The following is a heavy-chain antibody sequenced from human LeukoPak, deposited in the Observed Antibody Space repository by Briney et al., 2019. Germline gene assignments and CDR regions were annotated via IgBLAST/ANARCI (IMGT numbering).Heavy chain of an antibody. J-gene: IGHJ4*02. CDR1: GFTFSSYA. CDR2: ISGRGGST. D-gene: IGHD4-17*01. Sequence: PGGSLRLSCAASGFTFSSYAMSWVRQAPGKGLEWVSSISGRGGSTYYADSVKGRFTISRDNSKNTLYLQMNSLRAEHTAVYYCAKEGDYGDHYYFDYWGQGTLVTVSS. CDR3: AKEGDYGDHYYFDY. V-gene: IGHV3-23*01.